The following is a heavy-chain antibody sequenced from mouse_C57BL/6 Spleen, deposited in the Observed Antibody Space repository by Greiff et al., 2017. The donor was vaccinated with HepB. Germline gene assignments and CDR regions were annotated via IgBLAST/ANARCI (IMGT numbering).Heavy chain of an antibody. J-gene: IGHJ1*03. Sequence: QVQLKQSGAELARPGASVKMSCKASGYTFTSYTMHWVKQRPGQGLEWIGYINPSSGYTKYNQKFKDKATLTADKSSSTAYMQLSSLTSEDSAVYYCARDGYYVEYFDVWGTGTTVTVSS. V-gene: IGHV1-4*01. CDR1: GYTFTSYT. D-gene: IGHD2-3*01. CDR2: INPSSGYT. CDR3: ARDGYYVEYFDV.